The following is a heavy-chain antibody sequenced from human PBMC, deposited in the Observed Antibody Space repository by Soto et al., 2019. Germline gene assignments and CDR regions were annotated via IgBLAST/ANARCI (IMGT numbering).Heavy chain of an antibody. CDR1: GFTFSSYG. D-gene: IGHD5-18*01. Sequence: PGGPLSLSCAASGFTFSSYGMHWVRQAPGKGLEWVAVIWYDGSNKYYADSVKGRFTISRDNSKNTLYLQMNSLRAEDTAVYYCARDQGRGYNYGFDYWGQGTLVTVSS. CDR2: IWYDGSNK. J-gene: IGHJ4*02. V-gene: IGHV3-33*01. CDR3: ARDQGRGYNYGFDY.